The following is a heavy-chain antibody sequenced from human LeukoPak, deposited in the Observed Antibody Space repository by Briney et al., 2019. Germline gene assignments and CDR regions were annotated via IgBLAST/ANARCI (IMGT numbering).Heavy chain of an antibody. CDR2: INHSGST. J-gene: IGHJ4*02. Sequence: SETLSLTCAVYGGSFSGYYWSWIRQPPGKGLERIGEINHSGSTNYNPSLKSRVTISVDTSKNQFSLKLSSVTAADTAVYYCARGGHDYVWGSYRKPFDYWGQGTLVTVSS. CDR1: GGSFSGYY. V-gene: IGHV4-34*01. D-gene: IGHD3-16*02. CDR3: ARGGHDYVWGSYRKPFDY.